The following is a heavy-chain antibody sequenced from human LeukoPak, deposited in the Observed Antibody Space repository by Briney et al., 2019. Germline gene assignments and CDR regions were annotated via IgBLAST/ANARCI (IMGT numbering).Heavy chain of an antibody. CDR1: GFTFSSYA. D-gene: IGHD5-18*01. J-gene: IGHJ5*02. CDR2: ISGSGGST. Sequence: AGGSLRLSCAASGFTFSSYAMTWVRQAPGKGLEWVSAISGSGGSTYYADSVKGRFTISRDNSKNTLYLQMNSLRAEDTAVYYCAKVGGVWIQLWLRGSFDPWGQGTLVTVSS. V-gene: IGHV3-23*01. CDR3: AKVGGVWIQLWLRGSFDP.